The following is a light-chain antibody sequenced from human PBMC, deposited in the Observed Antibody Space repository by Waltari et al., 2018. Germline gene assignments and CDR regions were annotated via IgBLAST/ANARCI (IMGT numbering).Light chain of an antibody. J-gene: IGLJ3*02. CDR3: LLSSSGAWV. CDR1: TGAVRSGDS. V-gene: IGLV7-46*01. Sequence: QAVVPPEPSLKVSRGGTVTLNCGASTGAVRSGDSPYSFQQKPGQAPRTLIYDATNNPSCTPARFSGSLLGGKAALTLSRAQPEDEAEYYCLLSSSGAWVFGGGTKLTVL. CDR2: DAT.